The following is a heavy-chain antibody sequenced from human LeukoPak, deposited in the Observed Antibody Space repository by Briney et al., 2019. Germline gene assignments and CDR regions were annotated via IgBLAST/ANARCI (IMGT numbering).Heavy chain of an antibody. CDR1: GFTFCSYA. D-gene: IGHD6-13*01. CDR2: VSDSGSST. V-gene: IGHV3-23*01. CDR3: AKQDIRSSGWYD. J-gene: IGHJ4*02. Sequence: PGGALLLSCVASGFTFCSYAISWVRQATGKVVGWVSAVSDSGSSTYYAESVKGRFTISRDNSKNTLYLQMNSLRADDTAVYYCAKQDIRSSGWYDWGQGTLVTVSS.